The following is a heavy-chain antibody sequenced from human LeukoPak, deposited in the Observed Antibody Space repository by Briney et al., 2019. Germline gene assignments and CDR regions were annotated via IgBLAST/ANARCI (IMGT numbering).Heavy chain of an antibody. J-gene: IGHJ4*02. V-gene: IGHV4-34*01. CDR3: ARSITMIVVVIRWYYFDY. Sequence: SETLSLTCAVYGGSFSGYYWSWIRQPPGKGLEWIGEVNHSGNTNYNPSLKSRVTISVDTSKNQFSLKLSSVTAADTAVYYCARSITMIVVVIRWYYFDYWGQGTLVTVSS. D-gene: IGHD3-22*01. CDR1: GGSFSGYY. CDR2: VNHSGNT.